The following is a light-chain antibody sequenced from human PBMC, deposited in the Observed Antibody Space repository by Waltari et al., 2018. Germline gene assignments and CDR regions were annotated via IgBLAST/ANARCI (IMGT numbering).Light chain of an antibody. V-gene: IGLV3-21*02. CDR2: DDG. J-gene: IGLJ1*01. CDR3: QVWDSGSDHYV. CDR1: KIGSKN. Sequence: SYELTQPPSVSVAPGQTARITCDGDKIGSKNVHWYQHKPGQAPVLVVYDDGDRPSGIHERLSGSNSGNTAALTISRVDAGDEAEYYCQVWDSGSDHYVFGTVTKVTVL.